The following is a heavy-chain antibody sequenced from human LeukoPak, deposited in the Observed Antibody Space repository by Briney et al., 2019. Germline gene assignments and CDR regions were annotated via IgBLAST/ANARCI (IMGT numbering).Heavy chain of an antibody. V-gene: IGHV3-48*01. J-gene: IGHJ4*02. CDR3: ARDRGYNWNYRYYFDY. CDR1: GFTFSSYS. CDR2: ISSSSSTI. D-gene: IGHD1-7*01. Sequence: PGGSLRLSCAASGFTFSSYSMNWVRQAPGKGLEWVSYISSSSSTIYYADSVKGRFTISRDNAKNSLYLQMNSLRAEDTAVYYCARDRGYNWNYRYYFDYWGQGTLATVSS.